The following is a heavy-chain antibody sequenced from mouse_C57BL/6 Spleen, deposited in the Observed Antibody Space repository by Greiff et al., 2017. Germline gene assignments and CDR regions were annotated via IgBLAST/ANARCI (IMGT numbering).Heavy chain of an antibody. CDR3: ARGSTAVVATNAMDY. CDR1: GYTFTSYW. D-gene: IGHD1-1*01. V-gene: IGHV1-69*01. Sequence: QVQLQQPGAELVMPGASVKLSCKASGYTFTSYWMHWVKQRPGQGLEWIGEIDPSDSYTNYNQKFKGKSTLTVDISSSAAFMQLSSLTSEDSAVYYCARGSTAVVATNAMDYWGQGTSVTVSS. CDR2: IDPSDSYT. J-gene: IGHJ4*01.